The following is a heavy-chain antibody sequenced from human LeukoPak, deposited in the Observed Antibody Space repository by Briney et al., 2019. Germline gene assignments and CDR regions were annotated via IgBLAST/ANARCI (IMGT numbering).Heavy chain of an antibody. Sequence: KASETLSLTCAAYGGSFSGYYWSWIRQPPGKGLEWIGEINHSGSTNYNPSLKSRVTVSVDTSKNQFSLKLSSVTAADTAVYYCARVYSGSPRGVWYFDYWDQGTLVTVSS. J-gene: IGHJ4*02. CDR1: GGSFSGYY. CDR3: ARVYSGSPRGVWYFDY. CDR2: INHSGST. V-gene: IGHV4-34*01. D-gene: IGHD5-12*01.